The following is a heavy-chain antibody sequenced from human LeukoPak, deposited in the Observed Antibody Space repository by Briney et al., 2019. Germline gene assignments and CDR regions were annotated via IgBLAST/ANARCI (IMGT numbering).Heavy chain of an antibody. CDR2: ISGSGGST. CDR1: GFTFSSYA. J-gene: IGHJ3*02. D-gene: IGHD1-14*01. CDR3: AKGRNLRDAFDI. Sequence: GGSLRLSCAASGFTFSSYAMSWVRQAPGKGLEWVPAISGSGGSTYYADSVKGRFTISRDNSKNTLYLQMNSLRAEDTAVYYCAKGRNLRDAFDIWGQGTMVTVSS. V-gene: IGHV3-23*01.